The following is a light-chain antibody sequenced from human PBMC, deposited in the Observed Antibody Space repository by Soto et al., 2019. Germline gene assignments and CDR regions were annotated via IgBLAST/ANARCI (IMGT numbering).Light chain of an antibody. CDR2: GAS. V-gene: IGKV3-20*01. CDR1: QSVTIY. Sequence: IVLTQSPGTLSLSPGERATLSCRASQSVTIYLAWYQQKPGQAPRLLIYGASSRATGIPDRFSGSGSGTDFTLTISRLEPEDVAVYYCQQYGTSPYTFGQGTKLEIK. CDR3: QQYGTSPYT. J-gene: IGKJ2*01.